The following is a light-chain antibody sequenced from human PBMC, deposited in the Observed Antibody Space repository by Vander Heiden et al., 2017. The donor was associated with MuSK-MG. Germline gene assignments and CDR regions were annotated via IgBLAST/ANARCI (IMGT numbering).Light chain of an antibody. CDR2: DAS. J-gene: IGKJ2*01. V-gene: IGKV1-5*01. CDR3: QQDYSYPST. Sequence: DIQMTQSPSTLSASVGDRVTITCRASQSISSWLAWYQQKPGKAPKLLIYDASSFESGVPSTFSGSGSATEFTLTIISLQPDDFATYYCQQDYSYPSTFGQGTKLEIK. CDR1: QSISSW.